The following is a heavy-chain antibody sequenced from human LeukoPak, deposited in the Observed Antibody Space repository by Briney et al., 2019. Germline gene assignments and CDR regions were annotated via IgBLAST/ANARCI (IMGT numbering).Heavy chain of an antibody. CDR3: ARATLGWFDP. CDR1: GFTFSSYW. V-gene: IGHV3-7*01. D-gene: IGHD7-27*01. CDR2: IDQDGSDK. Sequence: GGSLRLSCAASGFTFSSYWMSRVRQAPGKGLEWVASIDQDGSDKFSVDSVEGRFTISRDNARNSMYLQMNSLRAEDTAVYYCARATLGWFDPWGQGTLVTVSP. J-gene: IGHJ5*02.